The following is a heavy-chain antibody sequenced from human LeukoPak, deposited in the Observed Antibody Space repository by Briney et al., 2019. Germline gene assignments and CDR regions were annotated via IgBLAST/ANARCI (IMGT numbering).Heavy chain of an antibody. CDR1: GGSISSSSYY. CDR3: ARVTSGSYLGYYYYMDV. Sequence: SETLSLTCTVSGGSISSSSYYWGWIRQPPGKGLEWIASIYYSGSSYYNPSLKSRVTISVDTSQNQFSLNLRSVTAADTAVYYCARVTSGSYLGYYYYMDVWGKGTTVTVSS. V-gene: IGHV4-39*07. J-gene: IGHJ6*03. D-gene: IGHD1-26*01. CDR2: IYYSGSS.